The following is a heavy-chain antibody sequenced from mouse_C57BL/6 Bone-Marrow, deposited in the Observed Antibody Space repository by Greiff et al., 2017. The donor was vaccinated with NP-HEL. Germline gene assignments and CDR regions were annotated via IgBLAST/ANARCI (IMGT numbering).Heavy chain of an antibody. V-gene: IGHV5-4*01. D-gene: IGHD5-5*01. CDR1: GFTFSSYA. J-gene: IGHJ3*01. CDR3: ARATRAY. Sequence: EVQVVESGGGLVKPGGSLKLSCAASGFTFSSYAMSWVRQTPEKRLEWVATISDGGSYTYYPDNVKGRFTISRDNAKNNLYLQMSHLKSEDTAMYYCARATRAYWGQGTLVTVSA. CDR2: ISDGGSYT.